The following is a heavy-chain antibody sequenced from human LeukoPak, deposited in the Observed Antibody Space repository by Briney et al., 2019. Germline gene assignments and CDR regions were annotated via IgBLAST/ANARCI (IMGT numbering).Heavy chain of an antibody. CDR2: IYYSGST. J-gene: IGHJ4*02. CDR3: ASGYCSSTSCHSPGY. V-gene: IGHV4-30-4*01. D-gene: IGHD2-2*01. CDR1: GGSISSGDYY. Sequence: SETLSLTCTVSGGSISSGDYYWSWIRQPPGKGLEWIGYIYYSGSTYYNPSLKSRVTISVDTSKNQFSLKLSSVTAADTAVYYCASGYCSSTSCHSPGYWGQGTLVTVS.